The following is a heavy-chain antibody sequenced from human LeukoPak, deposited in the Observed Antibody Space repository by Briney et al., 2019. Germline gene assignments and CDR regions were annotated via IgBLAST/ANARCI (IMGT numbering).Heavy chain of an antibody. CDR1: GFTFSSYA. CDR2: ISYDGTNT. V-gene: IGHV3-30-3*01. J-gene: IGHJ4*02. Sequence: GGSLRLSCAASGFTFSSYAVHWVRQAPGSGLEWVTLISYDGTNTYYADSLKGRFTISRDNSKNMLYLQMNSLRAEDTAVYCAKESGALGAPLYDYWGRGILVTASS. D-gene: IGHD4/OR15-4a*01. CDR3: AKESGALGAPLYDY.